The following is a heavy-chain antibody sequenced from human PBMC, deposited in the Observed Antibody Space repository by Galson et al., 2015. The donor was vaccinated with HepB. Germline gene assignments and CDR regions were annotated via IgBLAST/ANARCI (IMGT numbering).Heavy chain of an antibody. CDR2: INPSGGST. CDR3: ARARNYYDRNDYYIDLDY. Sequence: SVKVSCKAYEYTFTSYYMHWVRQAPGQGLEWMGIINPSGGSTSKAQKFQGRIAMTRDTSTRTVYMQLSSLKSEDTAVYYCARARNYYDRNDYYIDLDYWGQGTLVTVSS. CDR1: EYTFTSYY. J-gene: IGHJ4*02. D-gene: IGHD3-22*01. V-gene: IGHV1-46*01.